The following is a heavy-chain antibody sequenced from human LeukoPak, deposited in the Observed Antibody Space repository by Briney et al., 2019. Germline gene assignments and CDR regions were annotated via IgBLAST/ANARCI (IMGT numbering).Heavy chain of an antibody. CDR1: GGSISSYY. D-gene: IGHD3-10*01. J-gene: IGHJ4*02. V-gene: IGHV4-59*12. Sequence: PSETLSLTCTVSGGSISSYYWSWIRQPPGKGLEWIGYIYYSGSTNYNPSLKSRVTISVDTSKNQFSLKLSSVTAADTAVYYCAMRKLWFGEIWGQGTLVTVSS. CDR2: IYYSGST. CDR3: AMRKLWFGEI.